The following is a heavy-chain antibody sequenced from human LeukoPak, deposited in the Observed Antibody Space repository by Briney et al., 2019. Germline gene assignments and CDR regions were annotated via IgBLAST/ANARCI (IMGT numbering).Heavy chain of an antibody. V-gene: IGHV1-69*13. D-gene: IGHD5-18*01. CDR2: IIPIFGTA. CDR1: GGTFSSYA. J-gene: IGHJ6*03. Sequence: GASVKVSCKASGGTFSSYAISWVRQAPGQGLEWMGGIIPIFGTANYAQKFQGRVTITADESTSTAYMELSSLRSEDTAVYYCAKNLDGYSARGEYYMDVWGKGTTVTVSS. CDR3: AKNLDGYSARGEYYMDV.